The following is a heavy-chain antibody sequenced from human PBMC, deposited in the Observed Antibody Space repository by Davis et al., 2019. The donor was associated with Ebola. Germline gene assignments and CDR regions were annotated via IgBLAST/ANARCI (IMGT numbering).Heavy chain of an antibody. CDR3: AKDPYCLSSSCPRDC. Sequence: PGGSLRLSCAASGFTFRSYDMSWVRQAPGKGLEWVSAISGSGGVTHYANSVKGRFTISRDNSKNMLFLEMNSLTAEDTAVYYCAKDPYCLSSSCPRDCWGQGTLVTVSS. CDR1: GFTFRSYD. V-gene: IGHV3-23*01. CDR2: ISGSGGVT. D-gene: IGHD6-19*01. J-gene: IGHJ4*02.